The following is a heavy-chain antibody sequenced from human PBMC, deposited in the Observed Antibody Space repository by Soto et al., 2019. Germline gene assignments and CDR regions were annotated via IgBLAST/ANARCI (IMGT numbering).Heavy chain of an antibody. CDR1: GFTFSSYA. Sequence: GGSLRLSCAASGFTFSSYAMSWVRQAPGKGLEWVSSISGSGGSTYYADSVKGRFTISRDSSKNTLYLQMNSLRAEDTAVYYCAKGLGSKSRYYFDYWGQGTLVTVSS. D-gene: IGHD4-4*01. CDR3: AKGLGSKSRYYFDY. CDR2: ISGSGGST. J-gene: IGHJ4*02. V-gene: IGHV3-23*01.